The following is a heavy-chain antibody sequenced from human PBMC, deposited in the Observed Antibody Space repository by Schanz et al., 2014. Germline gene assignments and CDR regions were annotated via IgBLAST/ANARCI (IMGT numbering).Heavy chain of an antibody. Sequence: VHLVESGGGLVQPGGSLRLSCAASGFTFNNYDMNWVRLVPGKGLECVSGISGGGGSAYYADSVKGRFTISRDNSKNTLYLQMNSLRAEDTAVYYCAKDLPSDYYIAYWGQGTLVTVSS. CDR2: ISGGGGSA. D-gene: IGHD3-22*01. V-gene: IGHV3-23*04. CDR3: AKDLPSDYYIAY. J-gene: IGHJ4*02. CDR1: GFTFNNYD.